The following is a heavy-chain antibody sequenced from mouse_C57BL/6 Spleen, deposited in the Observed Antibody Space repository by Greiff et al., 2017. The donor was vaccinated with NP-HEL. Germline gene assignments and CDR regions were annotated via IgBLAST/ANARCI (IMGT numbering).Heavy chain of an antibody. CDR1: GYTFTSYW. Sequence: QVQLQQPGAELVKPGASVKLSCKASGYTFTSYWMHWVKQRPGQGLEWIGMIHPNSGSTNYNEKFKSKATLTVDKSSSTAYMQLSSLTSEDSAVYYCARSYFYGSSYPNGYFDVWGTGTTVTVSS. D-gene: IGHD1-1*01. J-gene: IGHJ1*03. CDR2: IHPNSGST. V-gene: IGHV1-64*01. CDR3: ARSYFYGSSYPNGYFDV.